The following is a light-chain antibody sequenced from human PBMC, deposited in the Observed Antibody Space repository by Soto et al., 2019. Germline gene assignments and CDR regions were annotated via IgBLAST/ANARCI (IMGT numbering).Light chain of an antibody. CDR1: QSVSSN. J-gene: IGKJ4*01. Sequence: EIVMTQSPATLSVSPGERATLSCRASQSVSSNLAWYQQKPGQAPRLLIYGASTRATGIPARFSGSGSGTEFTLTISSLQSEAFAVYYCQQYNNWPPRITFGGGTKVDIK. V-gene: IGKV3-15*01. CDR3: QQYNNWPPRIT. CDR2: GAS.